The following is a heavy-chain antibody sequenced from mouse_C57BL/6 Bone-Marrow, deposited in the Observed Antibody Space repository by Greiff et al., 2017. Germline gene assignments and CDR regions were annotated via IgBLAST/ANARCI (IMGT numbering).Heavy chain of an antibody. V-gene: IGHV1-81*01. Sequence: VQLQQSGAELARPGASVKLSCKASGYTFTSYGISWVQQSTGQGLEWIGEIYPRSGNTYYNEKFKGKATLTADKSSSTAYMELRSLTSEDSAGYFCARDGGIYYDPFAYWGQGTLVTVSA. CDR2: IYPRSGNT. CDR1: GYTFTSYG. D-gene: IGHD2-4*01. J-gene: IGHJ3*01. CDR3: ARDGGIYYDPFAY.